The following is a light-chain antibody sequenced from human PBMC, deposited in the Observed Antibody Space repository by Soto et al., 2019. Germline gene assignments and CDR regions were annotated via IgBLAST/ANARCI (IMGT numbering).Light chain of an antibody. CDR1: HDITNY. CDR3: QQYDDLPIT. Sequence: DIQMTQSPSSLSVSVGDRVTITCQASHDITNYLNWYQQKPGKAPKLLIYDVSKLETGVPSRFSGSGSGTDFTFTISSAQPEDIATYFCQQYDDLPITFGQGTRLDVK. CDR2: DVS. V-gene: IGKV1-33*01. J-gene: IGKJ5*01.